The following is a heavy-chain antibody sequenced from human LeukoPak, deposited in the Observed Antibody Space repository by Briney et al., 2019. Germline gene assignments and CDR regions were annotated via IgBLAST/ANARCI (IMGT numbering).Heavy chain of an antibody. Sequence: GGSLRLSCAASGFTFSSYSMNWVRQAPGKGLEWVSSISYNSGSIFYADSVKGRFTISRDNAKNSLFLQMSSLRAEDTAAYYCARGGTNTRYFDYWGQGTLVTVSS. CDR3: ARGGTNTRYFDY. D-gene: IGHD1-7*01. CDR1: GFTFSSYS. CDR2: ISYNSGSI. V-gene: IGHV3-21*01. J-gene: IGHJ4*02.